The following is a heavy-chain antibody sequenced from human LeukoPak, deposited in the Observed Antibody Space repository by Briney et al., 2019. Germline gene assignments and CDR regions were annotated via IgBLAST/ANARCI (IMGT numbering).Heavy chain of an antibody. CDR3: AKGYGWEASYYYYYMDV. CDR1: GFTFSSYS. CDR2: ISSSSSTI. J-gene: IGHJ6*03. Sequence: GGSLRLSCAASGFTFSSYSMNWVRQAPGKGLEWVSYISSSSSTIYYADSVKGRFTISRDNSKNTLYLQMNSLRAEDTAVYCCAKGYGWEASYYYYYMDVWGKGTTVTISS. V-gene: IGHV3-48*01. D-gene: IGHD1-26*01.